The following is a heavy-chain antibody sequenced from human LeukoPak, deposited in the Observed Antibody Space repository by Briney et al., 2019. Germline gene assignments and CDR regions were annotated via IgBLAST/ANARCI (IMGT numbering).Heavy chain of an antibody. J-gene: IGHJ4*02. CDR3: ARGVYYGSGTTGFDY. CDR2: IYPGDSDT. CDR1: GYRFTSYW. V-gene: IGHV5-51*01. D-gene: IGHD3-10*01. Sequence: GESLKISCKGSGYRFTSYWIGWVRQMPGKGLEWMGIIYPGDSDTRYSPSFQGQVTISADKSISTAYLQWSSLKASDTAMYYCARGVYYGSGTTGFDYWGQGTLVTVSS.